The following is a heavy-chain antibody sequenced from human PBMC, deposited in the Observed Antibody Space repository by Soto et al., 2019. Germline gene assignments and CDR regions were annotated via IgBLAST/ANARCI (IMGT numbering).Heavy chain of an antibody. CDR1: GFTFDDYA. CDR3: AKDFSDIWDYRRDFDY. J-gene: IGHJ4*02. Sequence: EVQLVESGGGLVQPGRSLRLSCGASGFTFDDYAMHWVRQAPGKGLEWVSGISWNSGSIAYADSVKGRFTISRDNAKNSLDLQMNSLTPEDTALYYCAKDFSDIWDYRRDFDYWGQGNLVTVSS. V-gene: IGHV3-9*01. D-gene: IGHD1-7*01. CDR2: ISWNSGSI.